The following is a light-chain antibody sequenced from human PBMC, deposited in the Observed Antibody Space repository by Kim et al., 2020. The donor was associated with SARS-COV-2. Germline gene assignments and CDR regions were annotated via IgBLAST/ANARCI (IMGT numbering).Light chain of an antibody. J-gene: IGKJ1*01. CDR1: QGISSW. CDR2: AAS. V-gene: IGKV1D-16*01. Sequence: DIQMTQSPSSLSASVGDRVTITCRASQGISSWLAWYQQKPEKAPKCLIYAASSLQGGVPSRFSGSGSGTDFTLTTSNLQPEDFATYSCQQYDSYPRTFGPGTRVEIK. CDR3: QQYDSYPRT.